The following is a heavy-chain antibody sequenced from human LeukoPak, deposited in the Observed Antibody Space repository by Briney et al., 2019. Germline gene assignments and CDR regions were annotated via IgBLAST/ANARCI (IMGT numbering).Heavy chain of an antibody. CDR3: ARDFGYGDYSYNFDY. CDR2: IIPIFGTA. Sequence: ASVNVSCKASGGTFSSYAISWVRQAPGQGLEWMGGIIPIFGTANYAQKFQGRVTITADESTSTAYMELSSLRSEDTAVYYCARDFGYGDYSYNFDYWGQGTLVNVSS. J-gene: IGHJ4*02. V-gene: IGHV1-69*13. D-gene: IGHD4-17*01. CDR1: GGTFSSYA.